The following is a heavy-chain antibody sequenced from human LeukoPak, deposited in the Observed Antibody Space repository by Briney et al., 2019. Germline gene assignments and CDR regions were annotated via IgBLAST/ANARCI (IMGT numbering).Heavy chain of an antibody. CDR3: ARPYYYGSGILNWFDP. V-gene: IGHV3-48*04. J-gene: IGHJ5*02. Sequence: GGSLRLSCAASGFTVSSNYMSWVRQAPGKGLEWVSSISSSSSTIYYADSVKGRFTISRDNAKNSLYLQMNSLRAEDTAVYYCARPYYYGSGILNWFDPWGQGTLVTVSS. CDR1: GFTVSSNY. CDR2: ISSSSSTI. D-gene: IGHD3-10*01.